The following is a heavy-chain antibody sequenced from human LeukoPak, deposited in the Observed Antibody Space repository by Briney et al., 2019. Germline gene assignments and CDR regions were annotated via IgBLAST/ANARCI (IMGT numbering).Heavy chain of an antibody. Sequence: GGSLRLSCAASGLTFSSYAMRWVRQAPGKWLEWGSVIRGSGGSTHYVGSVKGRFTISRDNSENTLYLQMDSRRADDTAVYYCAKGTLSVAGRFDYWGQGTLVTVSS. CDR1: GLTFSSYA. J-gene: IGHJ4*02. CDR3: AKGTLSVAGRFDY. D-gene: IGHD6-19*01. CDR2: IRGSGGST. V-gene: IGHV3-23*01.